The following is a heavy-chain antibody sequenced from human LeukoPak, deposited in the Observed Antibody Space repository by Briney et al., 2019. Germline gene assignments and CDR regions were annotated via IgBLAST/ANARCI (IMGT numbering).Heavy chain of an antibody. CDR3: ARVHFSSSPYFDY. CDR2: IWYDGSNK. V-gene: IGHV3-33*08. CDR1: GFTFSYYG. D-gene: IGHD6-6*01. J-gene: IGHJ4*02. Sequence: GGSLRLSCAASGFTFSYYGMHWVRQAPGKGLGWVAVIWYDGSNKCYADSVKGRFTISRDNSKNTLYLQMNSLRAEDTAVYYCARVHFSSSPYFDYWGQGTLVTVSS.